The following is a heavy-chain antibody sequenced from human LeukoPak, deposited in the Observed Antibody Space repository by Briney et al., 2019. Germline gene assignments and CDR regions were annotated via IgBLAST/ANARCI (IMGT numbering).Heavy chain of an antibody. J-gene: IGHJ4*02. CDR2: INHSGRT. CDR1: GGSFSGDY. CDR3: AREGFGELSHFDY. V-gene: IGHV4-34*01. Sequence: SETLSLTCVVYGGSFSGDYWSRIRQPPGRGLEWIGEINHSGRTNYNPSLKSRVTISVDTSKNQFSLKLSSVTAADTAVYYCAREGFGELSHFDYWGQGTLVTVSS. D-gene: IGHD3-10*01.